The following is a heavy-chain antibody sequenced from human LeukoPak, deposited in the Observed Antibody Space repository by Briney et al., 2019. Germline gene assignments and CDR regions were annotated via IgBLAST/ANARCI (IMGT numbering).Heavy chain of an antibody. Sequence: GGSLRLSCAASGFTFSSYGMSWVRQAPGKGLEWVSAISGSGGSTYYADSVKGRFTISRDNSKNPLYLQMNSLRAEDTAVYYCTREGDSGSYFYYFDYWGQGTLVTVSS. CDR1: GFTFSSYG. D-gene: IGHD1-26*01. CDR2: ISGSGGST. J-gene: IGHJ4*02. CDR3: TREGDSGSYFYYFDY. V-gene: IGHV3-23*01.